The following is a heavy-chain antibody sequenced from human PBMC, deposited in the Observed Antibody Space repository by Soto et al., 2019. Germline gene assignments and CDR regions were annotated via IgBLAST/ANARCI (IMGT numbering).Heavy chain of an antibody. CDR3: ARKEDTDSRWNAAWCDP. V-gene: IGHV4-59*01. D-gene: IGHD6-13*01. CDR1: GGSISSYY. CDR2: IYYSGST. J-gene: IGHJ5*02. Sequence: LTCTVSGGSISSYYWSWIRQPPGKGLEWIGYIYYSGSTNYNPSLRSRATMSIDTSKNQFSLQLSSVTAADTAVYYCARKEDTDSRWNAAWCDPRGQGNLVTVPQ.